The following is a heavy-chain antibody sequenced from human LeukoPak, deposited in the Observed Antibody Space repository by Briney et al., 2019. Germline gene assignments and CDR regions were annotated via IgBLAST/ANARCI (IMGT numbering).Heavy chain of an antibody. CDR3: ARGGSGWYSPPPPGYDY. V-gene: IGHV3-30-3*01. CDR2: ISHDGSNK. CDR1: GFTFSSYA. J-gene: IGHJ4*02. D-gene: IGHD6-19*01. Sequence: PGRSLRLSCAASGFTFSSYAMHWVRQAPGKGLEWVAVISHDGSNKYYADSVKGRFTISRDNSKNTLYLQMNSLRAEDTAVYYCARGGSGWYSPPPPGYDYWGQGTLVTVSS.